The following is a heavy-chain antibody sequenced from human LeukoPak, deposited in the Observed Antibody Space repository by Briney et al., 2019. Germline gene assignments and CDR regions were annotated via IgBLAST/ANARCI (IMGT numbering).Heavy chain of an antibody. D-gene: IGHD2-2*01. V-gene: IGHV3-20*04. J-gene: IGHJ6*03. Sequence: GGSLRLSCAASGFTFDDYGMSWVRQAPGKGLEWVSGNNWNGGSTGYADSVKGRFTISRDNAKNSLYLQMNSLRAEDTALYYCARVKDCSSTSCYYYYYMDVWGKGTTVTVSS. CDR2: NNWNGGST. CDR3: ARVKDCSSTSCYYYYYMDV. CDR1: GFTFDDYG.